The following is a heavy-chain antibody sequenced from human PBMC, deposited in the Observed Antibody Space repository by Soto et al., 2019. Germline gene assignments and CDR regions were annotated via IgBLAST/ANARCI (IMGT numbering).Heavy chain of an antibody. D-gene: IGHD2-2*02. Sequence: VQLVESGGGVVQPGRSLRLSCAASGFTFSSYAMHWVRQAPGKGLEWVAVISYDGSNKYYADSVKGRFTISRDNSKNTLYLQMNSLRAEDTAVYYCAREFVVPAAIDDYYYYGMDVWGQGTTVTVSS. CDR3: AREFVVPAAIDDYYYYGMDV. J-gene: IGHJ6*02. CDR2: ISYDGSNK. V-gene: IGHV3-30-3*01. CDR1: GFTFSSYA.